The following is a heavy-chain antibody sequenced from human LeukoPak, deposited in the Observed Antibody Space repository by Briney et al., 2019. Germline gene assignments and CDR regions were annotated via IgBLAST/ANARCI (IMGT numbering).Heavy chain of an antibody. Sequence: GGSLRLSCAGSGFIFSSYWMSWVRQAPGKGLEWVANIRQDGSVQNYVDSVKGRFTISRDNPKNSVYLQMSSLRAEDTAVYYCARGLYYGSGSFLVEWGQGTLVTVSS. D-gene: IGHD3-10*01. CDR3: ARGLYYGSGSFLVE. V-gene: IGHV3-7*01. J-gene: IGHJ4*02. CDR2: IRQDGSVQ. CDR1: GFIFSSYW.